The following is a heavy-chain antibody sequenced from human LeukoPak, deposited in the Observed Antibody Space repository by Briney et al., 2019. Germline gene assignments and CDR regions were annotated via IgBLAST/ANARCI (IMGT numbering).Heavy chain of an antibody. CDR2: IYYSGST. J-gene: IGHJ4*02. CDR1: GGSISSSSYY. Sequence: SETLSLTCTVSGGSISSSSYYWGWIRQPPGKGLEWIGSIYYSGSTYYNPSLKSRVTISVDTSKNQFSLKLSSVTAADTAVYYCARVTGLYYFDYWGQGTLVTVSS. V-gene: IGHV4-39*07. D-gene: IGHD1-14*01. CDR3: ARVTGLYYFDY.